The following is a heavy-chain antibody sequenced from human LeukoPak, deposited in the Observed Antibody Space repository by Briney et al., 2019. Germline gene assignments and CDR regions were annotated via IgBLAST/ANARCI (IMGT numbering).Heavy chain of an antibody. CDR3: AKRGSNTWSDFDY. V-gene: IGHV4-59*08. CDR1: GGSISTYY. Sequence: SSETLSLTCTVSGGSISTYYWSWIRQPPGKGLEWIGYIYYSGITNYNPSLKSRATISVDTSKNQFSLKLSSVTAADTAVYYCAKRGSNTWSDFDYWGQGTLVTVSS. J-gene: IGHJ4*02. D-gene: IGHD6-13*01. CDR2: IYYSGIT.